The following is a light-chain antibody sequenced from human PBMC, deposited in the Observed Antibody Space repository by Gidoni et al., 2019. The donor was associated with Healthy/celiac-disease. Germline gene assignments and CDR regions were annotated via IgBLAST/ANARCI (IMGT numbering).Light chain of an antibody. CDR2: EVS. CDR3: SAYAGSNNVV. J-gene: IGLJ2*01. V-gene: IGLV2-8*01. Sequence: QSALTQPPSASGSPGQSVTISCTGTSSDVGGYNYVSWYPQHPGKAPKLMMYEVSKRPSGGPDRFFGSKTGTTASLTVSGLQAEDEADYYCSAYAGSNNVVFGGGTKLTVL. CDR1: SSDVGGYNY.